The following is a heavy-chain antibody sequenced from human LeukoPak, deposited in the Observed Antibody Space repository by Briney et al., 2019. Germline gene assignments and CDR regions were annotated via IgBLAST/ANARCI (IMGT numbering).Heavy chain of an antibody. CDR1: GFNFFNYN. Sequence: GGSLRLSCTTSGFNFFNYNMNWVRQAPGKGLEWVSAISGSGGSTYYADSVKGRFTISRDNAKNSLYLQMNSLRAEDTAVYYCARVRGIYCGGDCSTMDVLLGYFDCWGQGTLVTVSS. CDR3: ARVRGIYCGGDCSTMDVLLGYFDC. D-gene: IGHD2-21*02. J-gene: IGHJ4*02. V-gene: IGHV3-21*01. CDR2: ISGSGGST.